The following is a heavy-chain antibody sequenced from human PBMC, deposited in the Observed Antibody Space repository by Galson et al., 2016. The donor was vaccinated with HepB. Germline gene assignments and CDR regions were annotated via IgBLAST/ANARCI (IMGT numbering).Heavy chain of an antibody. CDR3: ASERRIRSLHS. V-gene: IGHV4-31*11. CDR2: IYYSGTT. CDR1: GGSVTSGDYY. J-gene: IGHJ4*02. Sequence: TLSLTCAVSGGSVTSGDYYWTWIRQPPGKGLEWIGYIYYSGTTYYNPSLKSRVTISVDTSKNQFSLKLNSVTAADTAVYYCASERRIRSLHSWGQGTLVTVSS. D-gene: IGHD3-3*01.